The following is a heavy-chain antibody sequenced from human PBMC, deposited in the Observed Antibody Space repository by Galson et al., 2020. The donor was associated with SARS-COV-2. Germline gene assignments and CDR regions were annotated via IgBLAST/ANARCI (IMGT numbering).Heavy chain of an antibody. J-gene: IGHJ4*02. CDR3: AKGVATMGDY. D-gene: IGHD5-12*01. V-gene: IGHV3-33*06. CDR2: IWYDGSNK. Sequence: QLGESLKISCAASGFTFSSYGMHWVRQAPGKGLEWVAVIWYDGSNKYYADSVKGRFTISRDNSKNTLYLQMNSLRAEDTAVYYCAKGVATMGDYWGQGTLVTVSS. CDR1: GFTFSSYG.